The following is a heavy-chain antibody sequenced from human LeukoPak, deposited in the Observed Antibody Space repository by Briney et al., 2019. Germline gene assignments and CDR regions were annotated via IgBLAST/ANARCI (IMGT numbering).Heavy chain of an antibody. V-gene: IGHV1-18*01. CDR1: GYTFTSYG. CDR3: SRDPPTGDWLPLFDY. CDR2: TSAYNGNT. J-gene: IGHJ4*02. D-gene: IGHD3-9*01. Sequence: ASVKVSCKASGYTFTSYGISWVRQAPGQGLEWMGWTSAYNGNTNYAQKLQGRVTMTTDTSTSTAYMELRSLRSDDTAVYYCSRDPPTGDWLPLFDYWGQGTLVTVSS.